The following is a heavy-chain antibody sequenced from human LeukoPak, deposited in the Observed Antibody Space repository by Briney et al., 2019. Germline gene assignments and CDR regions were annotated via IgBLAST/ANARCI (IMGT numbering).Heavy chain of an antibody. Sequence: SVKVSCKASGGTFSSYAISWVRQAPGQGLEWMGRIIPILGIANYAQKFQGRVTITADKSTSTAYMELSSLRSEDTAVYYCARGYYGSGKADAFDIWGQGTMVTVSS. J-gene: IGHJ3*02. CDR3: ARGYYGSGKADAFDI. CDR2: IIPILGIA. CDR1: GGTFSSYA. D-gene: IGHD3-10*01. V-gene: IGHV1-69*04.